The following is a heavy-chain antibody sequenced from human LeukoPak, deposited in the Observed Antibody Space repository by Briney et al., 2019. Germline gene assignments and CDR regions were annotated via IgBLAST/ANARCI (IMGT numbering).Heavy chain of an antibody. Sequence: PGGSLRLSCAASGFTFRSHGMNRVRQAPGKGLEWVSSISSSSSSIHYAESVKGRFTISRDNAKNSLYLQMNSLRAEDTALYYCTRVPPGGYSYGYGVYWGQRTLVTVSS. D-gene: IGHD5-18*01. CDR2: ISSSSSSI. V-gene: IGHV3-21*04. CDR1: GFTFRSHG. CDR3: TRVPPGGYSYGYGVY. J-gene: IGHJ4*02.